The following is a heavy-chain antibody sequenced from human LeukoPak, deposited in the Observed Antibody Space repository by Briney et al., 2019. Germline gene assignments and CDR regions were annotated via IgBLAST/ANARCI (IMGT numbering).Heavy chain of an antibody. J-gene: IGHJ4*02. CDR1: GFTFDDYA. D-gene: IGHD3-9*01. CDR3: AKGSDYDILSWVDY. Sequence: GRSLRLSCAASGFTFDDYAMHWVRQAPGKGLEWVSGISWNSGSIGYADSVKGRFTISRDNAKNSLYLQMNSLRAEDMALYYCAKGSDYDILSWVDYWGQGTLATVSS. CDR2: ISWNSGSI. V-gene: IGHV3-9*03.